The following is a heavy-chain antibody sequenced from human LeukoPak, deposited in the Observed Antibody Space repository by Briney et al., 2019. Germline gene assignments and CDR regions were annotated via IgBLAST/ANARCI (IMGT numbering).Heavy chain of an antibody. CDR3: ARDPYSGGYGAYYYYYMDV. CDR1: GFTFSNYA. V-gene: IGHV3-21*01. D-gene: IGHD6-19*01. CDR2: ITTSSTYM. Sequence: PGGSLRLSCGASGFTFSNYAMNWVRQAPGKGLEWVSSITTSSTYMFYADSVRGRFTISRDNAENSLYLQMNSLRDEDTAVYYCARDPYSGGYGAYYYYYMDVWGKGTTVTVSS. J-gene: IGHJ6*03.